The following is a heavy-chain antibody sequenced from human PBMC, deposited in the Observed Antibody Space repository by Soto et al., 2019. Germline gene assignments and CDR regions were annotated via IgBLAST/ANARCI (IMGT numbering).Heavy chain of an antibody. V-gene: IGHV1-8*01. Sequence: ASVKVSCKASGYTFTSYDINWVRQATGQGLEWMGWMNPNSGNTGYAQKFQGRVTMTRNTSISTAYMELSSLRSEDTAVYYCARGPPSGSGSYSYYYYYYMDVWGKGTTVTVSS. J-gene: IGHJ6*03. CDR2: MNPNSGNT. D-gene: IGHD3-10*01. CDR3: ARGPPSGSGSYSYYYYYYMDV. CDR1: GYTFTSYD.